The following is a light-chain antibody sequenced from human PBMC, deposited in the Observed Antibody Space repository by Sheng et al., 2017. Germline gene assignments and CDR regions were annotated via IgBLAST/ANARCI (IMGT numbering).Light chain of an antibody. V-gene: IGKV4-1*01. Sequence: DIVMTQSPDSLAVSLGERATINCKSSQSVLYSSDNKNYLAWYQQKAGQPPKLLIYWASTRESGVPDRFSGSGSGTDFTLTISRLEPEDFAVYYCQHYGSSPPYSFGQGTKLEIK. CDR3: QHYGSSPPYS. CDR2: WAS. J-gene: IGKJ2*03. CDR1: QSVLYSSDNKNY.